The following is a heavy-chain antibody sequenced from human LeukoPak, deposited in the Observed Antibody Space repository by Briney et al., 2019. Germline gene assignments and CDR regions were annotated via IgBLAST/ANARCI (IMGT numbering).Heavy chain of an antibody. CDR3: ARELAATGTFIDF. Sequence: GASVKVSCKASGYTFTDYYMHWVRQAPGQGLEWMGWINLNSGGAHFAQKFQGRVTMTRDTSISSAYMELSRLRSDDTAVYYCARELAATGTFIDFWGQGTLVTVS. CDR2: INLNSGGA. D-gene: IGHD6-13*01. CDR1: GYTFTDYY. V-gene: IGHV1-2*02. J-gene: IGHJ4*02.